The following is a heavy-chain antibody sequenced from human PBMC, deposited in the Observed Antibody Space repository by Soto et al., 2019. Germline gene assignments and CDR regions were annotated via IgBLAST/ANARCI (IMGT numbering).Heavy chain of an antibody. CDR1: GGSISSGDYS. V-gene: IGHV4-30-2*01. D-gene: IGHD1-20*01. CDR3: ARGGKYNWNHNWFDP. CDR2: IYHSGST. J-gene: IGHJ5*02. Sequence: SETLSLTCAVSGGSISSGDYSWNWIRQPPGKGLEWIGYIYHSGSTYYNPSLKSRVTISVDRSKNQFSLKLSSVTAADTAVYYCARGGKYNWNHNWFDPWGQGTLVTVS.